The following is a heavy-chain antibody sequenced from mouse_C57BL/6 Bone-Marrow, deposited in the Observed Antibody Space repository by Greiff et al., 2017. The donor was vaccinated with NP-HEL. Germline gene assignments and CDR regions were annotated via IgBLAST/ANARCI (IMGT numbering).Heavy chain of an antibody. CDR1: GFRFNTYA. J-gene: IGHJ3*01. Sequence: EVQLVESGGGLVQPKGSLKLSCAASGFRFNTYAMNWVRQAPGKGLEWVARIRSKSNNYATYYADSVKDRFTISRDDSESMLYLQMNNLKTEDTAMYYCVRHEGLRAWFAYWGQGTLVTVSA. CDR3: VRHEGLRAWFAY. D-gene: IGHD2-4*01. CDR2: IRSKSNNYAT. V-gene: IGHV10-1*01.